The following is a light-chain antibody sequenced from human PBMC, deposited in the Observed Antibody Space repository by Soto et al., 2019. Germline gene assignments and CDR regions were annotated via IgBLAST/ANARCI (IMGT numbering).Light chain of an antibody. CDR1: SSNIGAGYD. CDR2: GNT. CDR3: QSYDSSLSGWV. V-gene: IGLV1-40*01. J-gene: IGLJ3*02. Sequence: QSVLTQPPSVSGAPGQRVTISCTGSSSNIGAGYDVHWYQQLPGTAPKLLIYGNTNRPSGVPDRFSGSKSATSASLAITGLQAADEADYYCQSYDSSLSGWVFGGGTKLTVL.